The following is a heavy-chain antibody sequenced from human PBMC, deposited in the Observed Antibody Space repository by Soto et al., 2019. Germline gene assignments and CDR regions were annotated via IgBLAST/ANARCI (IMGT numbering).Heavy chain of an antibody. CDR1: GASISGGDWF. V-gene: IGHV4-30-4*01. CDR2: IYHTGST. CDR3: ARTVLSDFDY. D-gene: IGHD4-4*01. Sequence: QVQLQESGPGLVKPSQTLSLTCTISGASISGGDWFWSWIRQPPGKGLEWLGYIYHTGSTSCSPSLKSRLLISVDTSKNQVSLQLDSVTAADTAVYFCARTVLSDFDYWGQGIRVAVSS. J-gene: IGHJ4*02.